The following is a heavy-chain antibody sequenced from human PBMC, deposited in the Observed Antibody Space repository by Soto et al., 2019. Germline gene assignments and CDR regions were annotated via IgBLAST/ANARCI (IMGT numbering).Heavy chain of an antibody. D-gene: IGHD5-18*01. Sequence: ASVKVSCKASGYTFTGYYMHWVRQAPGQGLEWMGWINPNSGGTNYAQKFQGRVTMTRDTSISTAYMELGRLRSDDTAVYYCAGHRSGYSYGGEYYFDYWGQGNLVTVSS. V-gene: IGHV1-2*02. CDR3: AGHRSGYSYGGEYYFDY. J-gene: IGHJ4*02. CDR2: INPNSGGT. CDR1: GYTFTGYY.